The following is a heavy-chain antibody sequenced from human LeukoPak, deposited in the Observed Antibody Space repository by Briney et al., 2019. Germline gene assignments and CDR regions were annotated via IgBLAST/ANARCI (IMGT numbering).Heavy chain of an antibody. CDR3: AKGTEGYCSGTICYPFDY. CDR1: GFTFSSYA. J-gene: IGHJ4*02. CDR2: ITGSGSDT. V-gene: IGHV3-23*01. D-gene: IGHD2-15*01. Sequence: GGSLRLSCEASGFTFSSYATNWVRQVPGKGLEWVSSITGSGSDTYFVDSVKGRFTISRDNSKNTLYLQLNSLRAEDTAVYYCAKGTEGYCSGTICYPFDYWGRGTLVTVSS.